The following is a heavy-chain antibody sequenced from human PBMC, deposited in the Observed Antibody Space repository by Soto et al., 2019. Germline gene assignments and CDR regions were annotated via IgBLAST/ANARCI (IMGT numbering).Heavy chain of an antibody. D-gene: IGHD2-15*01. Sequence: SETLSLTCTVSGGSSSSYYWSWIRQPPGKGLEWIGYIYYSGSTNYNPSLKSRVTISVDTSKNQFSLKLSSVTAADTAVYYCARDLCSGGSCPDAFDIWGQGTMVTVSS. CDR3: ARDLCSGGSCPDAFDI. CDR2: IYYSGST. V-gene: IGHV4-59*01. J-gene: IGHJ3*02. CDR1: GGSSSSYY.